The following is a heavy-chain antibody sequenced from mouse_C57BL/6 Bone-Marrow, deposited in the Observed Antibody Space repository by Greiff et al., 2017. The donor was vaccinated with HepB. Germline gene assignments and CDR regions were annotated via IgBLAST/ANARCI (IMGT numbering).Heavy chain of an antibody. CDR3: ARWAIYYYGSSYGCYFDY. D-gene: IGHD1-1*01. CDR1: GYTFTSYW. V-gene: IGHV1-53*01. J-gene: IGHJ2*01. Sequence: VQLQQPGTELVKPGASVKLSCKASGYTFTSYWMHWVKQRPGQGLEWIGNINPSNGGTNYNEKFKSKATLTVDKSSSTAYMQLSSLTSEDSAVYYCARWAIYYYGSSYGCYFDYWGQGTTLTVSS. CDR2: INPSNGGT.